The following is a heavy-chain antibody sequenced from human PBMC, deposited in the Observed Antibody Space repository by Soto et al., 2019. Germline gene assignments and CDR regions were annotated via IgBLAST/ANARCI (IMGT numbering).Heavy chain of an antibody. D-gene: IGHD3-16*01. CDR1: GFTFNTYA. CDR3: ATFTFGRPFGT. V-gene: IGHV3-23*01. J-gene: IGHJ3*02. CDR2: ISGSGFST. Sequence: GGSLRLSCAASGFTFNTYAMSWVRQAPGQGLEWVAAISGSGFSTYYAVSVKGRFSISSDSSKNTLFLQMNSLRADDTAVYFCATFTFGRPFGTWGQGTMVTVS.